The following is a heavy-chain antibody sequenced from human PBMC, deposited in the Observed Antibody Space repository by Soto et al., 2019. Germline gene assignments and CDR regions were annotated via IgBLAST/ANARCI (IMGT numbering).Heavy chain of an antibody. CDR2: IYPGDSDT. CDR1: GYSFTSYW. D-gene: IGHD4-17*01. J-gene: IGHJ6*02. CDR3: ARSFEFMTTVTTLRIEGYYYYGMDV. Sequence: GESLKISCKGSGYSFTSYWIGWVRQMPGKGLEWMGIIYPGDSDTRYSPSFQGQVTISADKSISTAYLQWSSLKASDTAMYYCARSFEFMTTVTTLRIEGYYYYGMDVWGQGTTVTVSS. V-gene: IGHV5-51*01.